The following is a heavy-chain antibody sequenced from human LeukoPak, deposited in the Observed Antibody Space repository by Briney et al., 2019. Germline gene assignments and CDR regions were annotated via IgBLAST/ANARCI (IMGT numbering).Heavy chain of an antibody. D-gene: IGHD3-3*01. V-gene: IGHV3-7*05. Sequence: PGGSLRLSCAASGFTFSNYWMTWVRQAPGKGLEWVANINQDGSEKYYVDSVKGRFTIFRDNAKKSLYLQMNSLRAGDTALYYCARGLEWLDYWGQGTLVTVSS. CDR2: INQDGSEK. J-gene: IGHJ4*02. CDR3: ARGLEWLDY. CDR1: GFTFSNYW.